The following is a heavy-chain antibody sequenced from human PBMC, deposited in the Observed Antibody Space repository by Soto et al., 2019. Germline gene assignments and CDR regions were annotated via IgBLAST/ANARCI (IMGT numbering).Heavy chain of an antibody. J-gene: IGHJ3*02. CDR2: ISAYNGNT. CDR3: ARGSGSYYRATRVAFDI. Sequence: QVQLVQSGAEVKKPGASVKVSCKASGYTFTSYGISWVRQAPGQGLEWMGWISAYNGNTNYAQKLQGRVTMTTDTSTRTAYMELRSLRSDDTAGYYCARGSGSYYRATRVAFDIWGQGTMVTVSS. V-gene: IGHV1-18*01. D-gene: IGHD1-26*01. CDR1: GYTFTSYG.